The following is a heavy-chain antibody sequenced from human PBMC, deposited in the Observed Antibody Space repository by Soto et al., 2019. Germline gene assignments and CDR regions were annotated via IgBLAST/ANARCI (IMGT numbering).Heavy chain of an antibody. D-gene: IGHD2-8*01. Sequence: GGSLRLSCAASGFTFSSYGMHWVRQAPGKGLEWVAVISDDGSNKYDADSVKGRFTISRDNSKNTLYLQMNSLRAEDTAVYYCAKDSHCTNGVCYTSYYYYYGMDVWGQGTTVTVSS. CDR3: AKDSHCTNGVCYTSYYYYYGMDV. J-gene: IGHJ6*02. CDR2: ISDDGSNK. V-gene: IGHV3-30*18. CDR1: GFTFSSYG.